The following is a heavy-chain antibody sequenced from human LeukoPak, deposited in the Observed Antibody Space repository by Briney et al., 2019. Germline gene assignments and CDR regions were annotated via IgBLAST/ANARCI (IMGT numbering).Heavy chain of an antibody. CDR2: IYDDGGT. V-gene: IGHV3-53*05. CDR3: ARDRAGRRSTWVEFDL. Sequence: GGSLRLSCTVSGFTVTSTHMDWVRQAPGKGPEWVALIYDDGGTVYADSVKGRFTIPRDNSKNMVYLQMNSLRPEDSAVYYCARDRAGRRSTWVEFDLWGQGTLVTVSS. J-gene: IGHJ5*02. D-gene: IGHD3-10*01. CDR1: GFTVTSTH.